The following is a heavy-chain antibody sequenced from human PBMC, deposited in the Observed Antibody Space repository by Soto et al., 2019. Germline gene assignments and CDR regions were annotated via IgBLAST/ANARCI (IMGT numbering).Heavy chain of an antibody. CDR2: IRSKANSYAT. J-gene: IGHJ6*02. CDR1: GFTFSGSA. Sequence: GGSLRLSCAASGFTFSGSAMHWVRQASGKGLEWVGRIRSKANSYATAYAASVKGRFTISGDDSKNTAYLQMNSLKTEDTAVYYCTRPALYDFWSGTKDGMDVWGQGTTVTVSS. CDR3: TRPALYDFWSGTKDGMDV. D-gene: IGHD3-3*01. V-gene: IGHV3-73*01.